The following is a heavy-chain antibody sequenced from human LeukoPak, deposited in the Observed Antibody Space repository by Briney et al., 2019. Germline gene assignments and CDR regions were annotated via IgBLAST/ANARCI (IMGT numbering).Heavy chain of an antibody. V-gene: IGHV1-3*01. CDR1: GYTFTSYA. CDR2: INAGNGNT. CDR3: ARDMTVTTSGGAFDI. Sequence: GASVKVSCKASGYTFTSYAMHWVRQAPGQRLEWMGWINAGNGNTKYSQKFQGRVTITRDTSASTAYMELSSLRSEDTAVYYCARDMTVTTSGGAFDIWGQGTMVTVSS. J-gene: IGHJ3*02. D-gene: IGHD4-17*01.